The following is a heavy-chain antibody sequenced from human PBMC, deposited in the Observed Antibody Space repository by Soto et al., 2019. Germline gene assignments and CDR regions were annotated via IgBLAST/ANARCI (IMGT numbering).Heavy chain of an antibody. Sequence: SQTLSLTCAISGDSVSSNSAAWNWIRQSPSRGLEWLGRTYYRSKWYNDYAVSVKSRITINPDTSKNQFSLQLNSVTPEDTAVYYCARVPYVPAAMDYYYYGMAVWGQGTTVTVSS. J-gene: IGHJ6*02. D-gene: IGHD2-2*01. V-gene: IGHV6-1*01. CDR3: ARVPYVPAAMDYYYYGMAV. CDR1: GDSVSSNSAA. CDR2: TYYRSKWYN.